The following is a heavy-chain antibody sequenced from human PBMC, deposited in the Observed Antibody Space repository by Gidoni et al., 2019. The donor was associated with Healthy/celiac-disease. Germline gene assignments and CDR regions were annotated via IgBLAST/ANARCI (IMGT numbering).Heavy chain of an antibody. D-gene: IGHD3-3*01. CDR2: INHSGST. Sequence: QVQLQQWGAGLLKPSETLSLNCAVYGGSFSGYYWSWIRQPPGKGLEWIGEINHSGSTNYNPSLKSRVTISVDTSKNQFSLKLSSVTAADTAVYYCARALPTIYDFWSGYPKTFDYWGQGTLVTVSS. V-gene: IGHV4-34*01. J-gene: IGHJ4*02. CDR3: ARALPTIYDFWSGYPKTFDY. CDR1: GGSFSGYY.